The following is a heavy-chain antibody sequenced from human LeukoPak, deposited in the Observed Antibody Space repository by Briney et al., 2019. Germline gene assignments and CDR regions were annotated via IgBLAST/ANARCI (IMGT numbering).Heavy chain of an antibody. D-gene: IGHD5-24*01. V-gene: IGHV4-39*01. Sequence: SETLSLTCAVSGYSISSSNNYWGWVRQPPGKGLECIGSIHYSGTTYYNPSLKSRVTISVDTSKNQFSLKLSSMTAADTAVYYCARHEEEDGYNAKTFDYWGQGTLVTVSS. J-gene: IGHJ4*02. CDR1: GYSISSSNNY. CDR2: IHYSGTT. CDR3: ARHEEEDGYNAKTFDY.